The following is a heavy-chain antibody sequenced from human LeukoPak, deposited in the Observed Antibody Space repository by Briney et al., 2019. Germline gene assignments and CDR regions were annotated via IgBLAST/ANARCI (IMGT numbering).Heavy chain of an antibody. CDR1: GYTFTDYY. J-gene: IGHJ5*02. CDR3: AKCGDFIAASYNWFDR. Sequence: ASVKVSCKASGYTFTDYYMHWVRQAPGQGLEWMGRINPNSGGTKYAQKFQGRVTMTRDTPISTAFMELNRLTSDDTAVYYCAKCGDFIAASYNWFDRWGPGTLVTVSS. CDR2: INPNSGGT. V-gene: IGHV1-2*06. D-gene: IGHD6-13*01.